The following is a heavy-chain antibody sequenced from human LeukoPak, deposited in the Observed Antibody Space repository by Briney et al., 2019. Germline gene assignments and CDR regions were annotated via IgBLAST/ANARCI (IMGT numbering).Heavy chain of an antibody. CDR2: IHSSSGSI. V-gene: IGHV3-21*01. CDR1: GFNFTNYN. J-gene: IGHJ4*02. Sequence: GGSLRLSCAASGFNFTNYNMNWVRQAPGKGLEWVSSIHSSSGSIYYADSLKGRFTISRDNAKNSLYLQMNSLRAEDTAVYYCATFRSPDYWGQGTLVTVSS. CDR3: ATFRSPDY.